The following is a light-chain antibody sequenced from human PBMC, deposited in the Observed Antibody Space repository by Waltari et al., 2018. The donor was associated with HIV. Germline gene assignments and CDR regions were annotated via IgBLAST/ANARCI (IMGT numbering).Light chain of an antibody. V-gene: IGKV1-39*01. CDR3: QQSYSAPLT. CDR1: QSIGSY. Sequence: DIQMTQSPSSLSASVGDRVTVTCRASQSIGSYLKWFQQKPGKAPKLLIYAASILQTGGPSRFSGSVSGTDFTLTISSLQPEDFATYFCQQSYSAPLTFGGGTKVDIK. J-gene: IGKJ4*01. CDR2: AAS.